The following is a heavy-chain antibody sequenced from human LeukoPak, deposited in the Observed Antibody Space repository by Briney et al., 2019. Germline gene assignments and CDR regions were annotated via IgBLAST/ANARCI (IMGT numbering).Heavy chain of an antibody. Sequence: ASVKVSCKASGYTFTSYGISWVRQAPGQGREWMGWISAYNGNTNYAQKLQGRVTMTTDTSTSTAYMELRSLRSDDTAVYYCARTSLDGYNFDYWGQGTLVTVSS. D-gene: IGHD5-24*01. CDR3: ARTSLDGYNFDY. CDR2: ISAYNGNT. CDR1: GYTFTSYG. V-gene: IGHV1-18*01. J-gene: IGHJ4*02.